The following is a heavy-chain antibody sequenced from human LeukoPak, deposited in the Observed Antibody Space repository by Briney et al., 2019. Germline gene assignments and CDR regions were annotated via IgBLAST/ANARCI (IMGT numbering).Heavy chain of an antibody. V-gene: IGHV1-18*01. CDR2: ISAYNGNT. J-gene: IGHJ6*02. CDR3: ATTLDTPKYYYGMDV. Sequence: DSVKVSCKASGYTFTGYGISWVRQAPGQGLEWMGWISAYNGNTNYAQKLQGRVTMTTDTSTSTAYMELRSLRSDDTAVYYCATTLDTPKYYYGMDVWGQGTTVTVSS. CDR1: GYTFTGYG. D-gene: IGHD5-18*01.